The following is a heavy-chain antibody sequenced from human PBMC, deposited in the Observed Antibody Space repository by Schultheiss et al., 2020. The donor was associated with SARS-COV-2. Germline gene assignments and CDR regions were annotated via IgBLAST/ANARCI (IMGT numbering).Heavy chain of an antibody. D-gene: IGHD2-15*01. CDR2: INPSGSDT. Sequence: GGSLRLSCAASGFTFDDYGMSWVRQAPGKGLVWVSRINPSGSDTTYADFVMGRFAISRDNAKNTLYLQMNSLRPDDTAVYYCVGAPDCGGGSCFSFHYYGLDVWGQGTTVTVSS. J-gene: IGHJ6*02. CDR3: VGAPDCGGGSCFSFHYYGLDV. V-gene: IGHV3-74*01. CDR1: GFTFDDYG.